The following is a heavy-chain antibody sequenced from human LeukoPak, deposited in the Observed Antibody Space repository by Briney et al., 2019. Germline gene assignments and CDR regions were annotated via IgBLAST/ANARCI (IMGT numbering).Heavy chain of an antibody. CDR3: ARDGGSGSYSYNYYYGMDV. J-gene: IGHJ6*02. Sequence: PGRSLRLSCAASGFTFDDYAMHWVRQAPGKGLEWVSGISWNSGSIGYADSVKGRFTISRDNSKNTLYLQMNSLRAEDTAVYYCARDGGSGSYSYNYYYGMDVWGQGTTVTVSS. CDR2: ISWNSGSI. CDR1: GFTFDDYA. D-gene: IGHD1-26*01. V-gene: IGHV3-9*01.